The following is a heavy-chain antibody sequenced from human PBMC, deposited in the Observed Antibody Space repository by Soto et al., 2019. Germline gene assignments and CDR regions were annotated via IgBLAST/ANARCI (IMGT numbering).Heavy chain of an antibody. J-gene: IGHJ2*01. Sequence: QVQLVQSGAEVKKPGASVKVSCRTSGYTFSSYAISWVRQAPGQGLEWMGGFIPIFGTANYAQKFQGRVTITADKSTSTAYMELSSLRSEDTAVYYCASPYGGNSDWYFDLWGRGTLVTVSS. D-gene: IGHD4-17*01. V-gene: IGHV1-69*13. CDR1: GYTFSSYA. CDR2: FIPIFGTA. CDR3: ASPYGGNSDWYFDL.